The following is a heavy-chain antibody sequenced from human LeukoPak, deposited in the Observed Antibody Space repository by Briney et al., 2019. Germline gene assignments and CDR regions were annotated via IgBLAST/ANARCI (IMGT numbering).Heavy chain of an antibody. CDR3: ARTTYADYAPSDAFDL. Sequence: SETLSLTCTVSGYSISSGHYWGWIRQPPGKGLEWIGSIYHSGSTYSTPSLKSRVTISLDTSKNQFSLQLNSVTAADTARYFCARTTYADYAPSDAFDLWGQGTMVIVSS. CDR1: GYSISSGHY. J-gene: IGHJ3*01. V-gene: IGHV4-38-2*02. D-gene: IGHD4-17*01. CDR2: IYHSGST.